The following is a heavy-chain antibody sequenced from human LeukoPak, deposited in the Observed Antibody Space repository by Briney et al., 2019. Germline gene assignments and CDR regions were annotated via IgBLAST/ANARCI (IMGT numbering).Heavy chain of an antibody. CDR2: IYYSGST. D-gene: IGHD1-7*01. J-gene: IGHJ6*03. Sequence: SETLSLTYTVSGGSISSSSYYWGWIRQPPGKGLEWIGSIYYSGSTYYNPSLKSRVTISVDTSKNQFSLKLSSVTAADTAVYYCARLAGTFYYYYYMDVWGKGTTVTVSS. CDR1: GGSISSSSYY. CDR3: ARLAGTFYYYYYMDV. V-gene: IGHV4-39*01.